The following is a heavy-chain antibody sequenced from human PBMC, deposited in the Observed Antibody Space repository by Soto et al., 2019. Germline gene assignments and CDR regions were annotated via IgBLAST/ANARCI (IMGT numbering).Heavy chain of an antibody. CDR2: ISGSGGST. CDR3: AKGKGMTTVTTINFGNYYYMDV. J-gene: IGHJ6*03. CDR1: GFTFSSYA. V-gene: IGHV3-23*01. Sequence: GGSLRLSCAASGFTFSSYAMSWVLQAPWKGLEWVSAISGSGGSTYYADSVKGRFTISRDNSKNTLYLQMNSLRAEDTAVYYCAKGKGMTTVTTINFGNYYYMDVWGKGTTVTVSS. D-gene: IGHD4-17*01.